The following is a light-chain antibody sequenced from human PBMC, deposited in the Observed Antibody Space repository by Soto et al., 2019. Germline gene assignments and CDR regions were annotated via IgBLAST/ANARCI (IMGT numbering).Light chain of an antibody. Sequence: DIPMTQSPSSLSASVGDRVTITCRASQSISSYLNWYQQKPGKAPKLLIYAASSLQSGVPSRFSGSGSGTDFHLTIRSLQPEDFATYDWQQSYSTRHTCGGGTKVEIK. J-gene: IGKJ4*01. V-gene: IGKV1-39*01. CDR1: QSISSY. CDR3: QQSYSTRHT. CDR2: AAS.